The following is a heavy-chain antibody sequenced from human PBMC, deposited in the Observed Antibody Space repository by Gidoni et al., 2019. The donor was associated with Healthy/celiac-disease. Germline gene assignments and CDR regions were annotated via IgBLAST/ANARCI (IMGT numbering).Heavy chain of an antibody. J-gene: IGHJ4*02. Sequence: EVQLVESGGGLVHPGRSLRLSCAASGFTFVDYAMHWVRQAPGKGLEWVSGISWNSGSIGYADSVKGRFTISRDNAKNSLYLKMNSLRAEDTALYYCAKDMNGVVVAATPDYWGQGTLVTVSS. CDR3: AKDMNGVVVAATPDY. CDR2: ISWNSGSI. V-gene: IGHV3-9*01. CDR1: GFTFVDYA. D-gene: IGHD2-15*01.